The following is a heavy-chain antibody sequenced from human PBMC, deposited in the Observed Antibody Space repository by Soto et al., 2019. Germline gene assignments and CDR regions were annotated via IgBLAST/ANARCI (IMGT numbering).Heavy chain of an antibody. V-gene: IGHV1-18*01. CDR2: ISAYNGNT. CDR1: GYTFTSYG. D-gene: IGHD3-3*01. CDR3: ARDRYYDFWSGPTAYYYYGMDV. Sequence: VQLVQSGAEVKKPGASVKVSCKASGYTFTSYGISWVRQAPGQGLEWMGWISAYNGNTNYAQKLQGRVTMTTDTSTSTAYMELRSLRSDDTAVYYCARDRYYDFWSGPTAYYYYGMDVWGQGTTVTVSS. J-gene: IGHJ6*02.